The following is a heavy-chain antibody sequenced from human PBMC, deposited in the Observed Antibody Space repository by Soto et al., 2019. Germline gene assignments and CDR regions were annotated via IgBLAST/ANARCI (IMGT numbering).Heavy chain of an antibody. CDR3: ARGGLGYCSGGSCYSAELSRYYYGMDV. CDR1: GGSISSGGYS. Sequence: PSETLSLTCTVSGGSISSGGYSWSWIRQPPGKGLEWIGYIYYSGSTYYNPSLKSRVTISVDTSKNQFSLKLSSVTAADTAVYYCARGGLGYCSGGSCYSAELSRYYYGMDVWGQGTTVTVSS. V-gene: IGHV4-31*03. J-gene: IGHJ6*02. CDR2: IYYSGST. D-gene: IGHD2-15*01.